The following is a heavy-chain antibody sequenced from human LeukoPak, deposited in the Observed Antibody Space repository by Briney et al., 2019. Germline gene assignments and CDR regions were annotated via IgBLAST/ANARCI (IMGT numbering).Heavy chain of an antibody. J-gene: IGHJ4*02. CDR2: ISWNSGSI. Sequence: GGSLRLSCAASGFTFDDYAMHWARHAPGKGLEWVSGISWNSGSIDYADSVKGRFTISRDNAKNSLYLQMNSLRAEDTAFYYCAKAEGFFGGYYDHWGQGTLVTVSS. CDR1: GFTFDDYA. D-gene: IGHD4-23*01. V-gene: IGHV3-9*01. CDR3: AKAEGFFGGYYDH.